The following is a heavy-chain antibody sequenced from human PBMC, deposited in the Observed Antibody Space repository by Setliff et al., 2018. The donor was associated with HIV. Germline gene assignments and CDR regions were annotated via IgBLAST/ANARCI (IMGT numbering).Heavy chain of an antibody. J-gene: IGHJ4*02. CDR3: AKFRNRDLDY. D-gene: IGHD1-1*01. CDR2: ISTDGSNK. CDR1: GFSFSNFW. Sequence: PGGSLRLSCVVSGFSFSNFWMGWVRQTPGKGLESLAIISTDGSNKQYLNSVRGRFTISRDNAKNSLFLQMDNLRVEDTGIYFCAKFRNRDLDYWGQGTPVTVSS. V-gene: IGHV3-7*01.